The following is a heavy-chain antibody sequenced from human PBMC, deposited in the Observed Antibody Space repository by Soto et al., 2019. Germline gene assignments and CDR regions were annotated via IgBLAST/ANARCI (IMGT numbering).Heavy chain of an antibody. Sequence: SGGSLRLSCAASGFTFSSYWMHWVRQAPGKGLVWVSRIYSDGSGTTYADSVKGRFTISRDNAKSMLYLQMNSLRVEDTAVYYCATLNSFGADYWGQGTLVTVSS. CDR3: ATLNSFGADY. D-gene: IGHD5-18*01. CDR1: GFTFSSYW. V-gene: IGHV3-74*01. J-gene: IGHJ4*01. CDR2: IYSDGSGT.